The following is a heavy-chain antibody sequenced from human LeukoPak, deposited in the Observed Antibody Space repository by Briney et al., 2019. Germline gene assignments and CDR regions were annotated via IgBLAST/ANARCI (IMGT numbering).Heavy chain of an antibody. D-gene: IGHD3-3*01. CDR3: ARDPSWEWIWFDP. CDR1: GGSISSYY. J-gene: IGHJ5*02. CDR2: IYYSGST. Sequence: SETLSLTCTVSGGSISSYYWSWIRQPPGKGLEWIGYIYYSGSTNYNPSLKSRVTISVDTSKNQFSLKLSSVTAADTAVYYCARDPSWEWIWFDPWGQGTLVTVSS. V-gene: IGHV4-59*01.